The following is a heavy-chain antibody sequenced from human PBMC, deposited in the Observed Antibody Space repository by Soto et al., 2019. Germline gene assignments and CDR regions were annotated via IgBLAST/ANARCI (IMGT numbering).Heavy chain of an antibody. D-gene: IGHD3-22*01. CDR3: ARVKGGYYYDSSGYIVFDY. CDR2: IYYSGST. V-gene: IGHV4-59*08. J-gene: IGHJ4*02. Sequence: SVTLSLTCTASGGSISSSYWSWSRLPPGKGLEWIGYIYYSGSTYYNPSLKSRVTISVDTSKNQFSLKLSSVTAADTAVYYCARVKGGYYYDSSGYIVFDYWGQGTLVTVSS. CDR1: GGSISSSY.